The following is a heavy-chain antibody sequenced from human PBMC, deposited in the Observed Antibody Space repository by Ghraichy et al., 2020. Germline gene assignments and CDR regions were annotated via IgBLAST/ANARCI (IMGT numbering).Heavy chain of an antibody. CDR3: AKVRSSTQVHHHSLDV. Sequence: GGSLRLSCAASGFTIDTYAITWVRQPPGKGLEWVSAIGGSDGGTSYADSVKGRFTISRDNSKNTLYLQMSSLRVEDTAVYYCAKVRSSTQVHHHSLDVWGQGTTVTVSS. J-gene: IGHJ6*02. CDR2: IGGSDGGT. V-gene: IGHV3-23*01. D-gene: IGHD1-14*01. CDR1: GFTIDTYA.